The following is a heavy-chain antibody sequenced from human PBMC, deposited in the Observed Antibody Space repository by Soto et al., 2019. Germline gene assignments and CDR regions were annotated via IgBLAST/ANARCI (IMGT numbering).Heavy chain of an antibody. CDR3: ARVTCSGRTCYSRLLVY. V-gene: IGHV3-30-3*01. D-gene: IGHD2-15*01. CDR2: ISYDGSNK. CDR1: GFTFSSYA. Sequence: GGSLRLSCAASGFTFSSYAMHWVRQAPGKGLEWVAVISYDGSNKYYADSVKGRFTISRDNSKNTLYLQMNSLRAEDTAVCYCARVTCSGRTCYSRLLVYWGPGTLVTVSS. J-gene: IGHJ4*02.